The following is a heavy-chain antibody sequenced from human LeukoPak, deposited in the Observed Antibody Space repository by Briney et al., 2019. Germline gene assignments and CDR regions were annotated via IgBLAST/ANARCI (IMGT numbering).Heavy chain of an antibody. J-gene: IGHJ4*02. V-gene: IGHV3-23*01. CDR2: ISGSGGST. CDR3: AKCGLNSGHDRYLDY. D-gene: IGHD5-12*01. Sequence: GGSLRLSCAASGFTFSGYAMSWVRQAPGKGLEWVSAISGSGGSTYYADSVKGRFTISRDNSKNTLYLQMNSLRAEDTAVYYCAKCGLNSGHDRYLDYWGQGTLVTVSS. CDR1: GFTFSGYA.